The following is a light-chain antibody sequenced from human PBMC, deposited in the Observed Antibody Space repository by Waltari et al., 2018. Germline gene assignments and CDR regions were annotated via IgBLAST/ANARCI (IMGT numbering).Light chain of an antibody. CDR1: QSISSW. V-gene: IGKV1-5*03. J-gene: IGKJ4*01. Sequence: DIQMTQSPSTLSASVGDRVTITCRASQSISSWFAWYQKKPGKAPKLLIYKASSLESGGPSRFNGSGSGTEFTLTISSLQPDECATYYCKQYNSYPLTFGGGTKVEIK. CDR2: KAS. CDR3: KQYNSYPLT.